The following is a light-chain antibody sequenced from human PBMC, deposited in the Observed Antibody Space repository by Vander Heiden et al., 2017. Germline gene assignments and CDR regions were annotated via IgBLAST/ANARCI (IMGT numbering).Light chain of an antibody. CDR2: AAS. CDR1: QSIRND. V-gene: IGKV1-17*01. J-gene: IGKJ1*01. CDR3: RQYKSYPWT. Sequence: DIQITQSPSSLSASVGDRVTITCRASQSIRNDLGWYQQKPGKAPKRLIYAASSLQRGVPSRLSGSGSGREFTLTMRSLQPKDFATYYSRQYKSYPWTFGPGTKVEIK.